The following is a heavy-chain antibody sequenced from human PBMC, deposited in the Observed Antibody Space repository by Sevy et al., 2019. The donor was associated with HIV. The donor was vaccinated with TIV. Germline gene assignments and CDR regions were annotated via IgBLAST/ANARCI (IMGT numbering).Heavy chain of an antibody. V-gene: IGHV3-33*01. CDR1: GFTFNSYG. Sequence: GGFLRLYCAASGFTFNSYGMHWVRQAPIKGLECVASIYYDGNNKYYADSVKGRFTISRDESKNTLYLQMNSLRAEDSAVYYCARDSNEYGDYRLSYYFDYWGQGGLVTVSS. CDR3: ARDSNEYGDYRLSYYFDY. D-gene: IGHD4-17*01. J-gene: IGHJ4*02. CDR2: IYYDGNNK.